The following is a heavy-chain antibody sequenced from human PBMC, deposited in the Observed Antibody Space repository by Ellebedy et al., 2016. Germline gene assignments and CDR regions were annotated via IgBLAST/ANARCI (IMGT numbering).Heavy chain of an antibody. CDR2: ISSSSSTI. V-gene: IGHV3-48*02. Sequence: GESLKISCAASGFTFSSYSMNWVRQAPGKGLEWVSYISSSSSTIYYADSVKGRFTISRDNAKNSLYLQMNSLRDEDTAVYYCARDFGYGGNLDAFDIWGQGTMVTVSS. CDR1: GFTFSSYS. J-gene: IGHJ3*02. CDR3: ARDFGYGGNLDAFDI. D-gene: IGHD4-23*01.